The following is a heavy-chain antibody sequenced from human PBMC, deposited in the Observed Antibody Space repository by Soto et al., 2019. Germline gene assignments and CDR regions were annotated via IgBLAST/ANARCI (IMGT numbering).Heavy chain of an antibody. J-gene: IGHJ4*02. CDR3: ATEGGG. CDR1: GFTFSSYG. D-gene: IGHD3-10*01. V-gene: IGHV3-30*03. CDR2: ISYDGSNK. Sequence: QVQLVESGGGVVQPGRSLRLSCAASGFTFSSYGMHWVRQAPGKGLEWVAVISYDGSNKNYADSVKGRFTISRDNSKNTLYLQMNSLRPEDTAVYYCATEGGGWGQGTLVTVSS.